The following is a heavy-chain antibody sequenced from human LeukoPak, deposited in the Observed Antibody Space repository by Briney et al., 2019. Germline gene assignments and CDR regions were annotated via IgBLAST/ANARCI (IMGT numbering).Heavy chain of an antibody. CDR3: AVPIRGWYDY. D-gene: IGHD6-19*01. V-gene: IGHV3-7*01. Sequence: PVRSLRLSCVASGFTFSHYWMTWVRQAPGKGLEWVANIKQDGSEKNYVDSVKGRFTISRDNAKNSLYLQMNSLRAEDTAVYYCAVPIRGWYDYWGQGTLVTVSS. J-gene: IGHJ4*02. CDR2: IKQDGSEK. CDR1: GFTFSHYW.